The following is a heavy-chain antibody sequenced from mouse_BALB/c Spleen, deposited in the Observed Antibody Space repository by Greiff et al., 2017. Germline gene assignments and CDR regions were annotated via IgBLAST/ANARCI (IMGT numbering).Heavy chain of an antibody. Sequence: EVKLVESGGGLVQPGGSLKLSCAASGFDFSRYWMSWVRQAPGKGLEWIGEINPDSSTINYTPSLKDKFIISRDNAKNTLYLQMSKVRSEDTALYYCARPRYYGSPAWFAYWGQGTLVTVSA. V-gene: IGHV4-1*02. D-gene: IGHD1-1*01. CDR3: ARPRYYGSPAWFAY. CDR2: INPDSSTI. J-gene: IGHJ3*01. CDR1: GFDFSRYW.